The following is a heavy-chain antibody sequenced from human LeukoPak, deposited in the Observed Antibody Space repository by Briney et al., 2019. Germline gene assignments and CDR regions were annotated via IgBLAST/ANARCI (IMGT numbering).Heavy chain of an antibody. J-gene: IGHJ6*03. CDR1: GFTFSSYS. CDR3: ARDRTTMVRDYYYYMDV. Sequence: PGGSLRLSCAASGFTFSSYSMNWVRQAPGKGLEWVSSISSSSSYIYYADSVKGRFTISRDNAKNSLYLQINSLRAEDTAVYYCARDRTTMVRDYYYYMDVWGKGTTVTVSS. CDR2: ISSSSSYI. V-gene: IGHV3-21*01. D-gene: IGHD3-10*01.